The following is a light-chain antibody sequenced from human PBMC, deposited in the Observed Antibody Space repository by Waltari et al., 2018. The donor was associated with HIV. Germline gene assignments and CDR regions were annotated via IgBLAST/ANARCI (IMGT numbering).Light chain of an antibody. V-gene: IGLV2-23*02. CDR1: TSHIWTYNV. CDR3: CSYASSTTFEV. Sequence: QSALTQPVSVSGSPGQSINISCPGTTSHIWTYNVFSWFQHHPGKAPKLMIYEDTKRPPGVSNRFSGSKSGNTASLTISGLQGEDEADYYCCSYASSTTFEVFGTGTKVTVL. J-gene: IGLJ1*01. CDR2: EDT.